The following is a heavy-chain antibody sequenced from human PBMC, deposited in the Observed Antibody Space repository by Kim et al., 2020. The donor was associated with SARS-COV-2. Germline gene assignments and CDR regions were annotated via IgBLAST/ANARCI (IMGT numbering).Heavy chain of an antibody. CDR2: IYPGDSDT. Sequence: GESLKISCQGSGYSFTNYWIAWVRQMPGKGLEWLGIIYPGDSDTRYSPSFQGQVSISADRSTSTDYLQWSSLKASDTAIYYCARHPTYSSGWYPLDYWGQGTLVTVSS. V-gene: IGHV5-51*01. CDR1: GYSFTNYW. CDR3: ARHPTYSSGWYPLDY. D-gene: IGHD6-19*01. J-gene: IGHJ4*02.